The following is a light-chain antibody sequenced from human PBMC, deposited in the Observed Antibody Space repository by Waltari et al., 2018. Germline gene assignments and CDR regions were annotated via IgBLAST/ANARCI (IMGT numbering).Light chain of an antibody. CDR2: EVS. CDR1: GRDFRDYDF. Sequence: QSALTQPPSASGSPGQSVTIPCTGSGRDFRDYDFVSWYQQHPGKAPKVILYEVSKRSSGVPDRFSGSKSGNTASLTVSGLQAEDEADYYCSSFAGRWIFGGGTKLTVL. CDR3: SSFAGRWI. V-gene: IGLV2-8*01. J-gene: IGLJ2*01.